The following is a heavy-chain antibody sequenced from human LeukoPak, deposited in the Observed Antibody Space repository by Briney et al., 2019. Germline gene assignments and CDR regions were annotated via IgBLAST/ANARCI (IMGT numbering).Heavy chain of an antibody. D-gene: IGHD6-19*01. J-gene: IGHJ4*02. CDR1: GFTCSTYA. Sequence: GGSLRLSCAASGFTCSTYAMSWVRQAPGKGLEWVSAISGSGVSTYYADSVKGRFTISRDNSKNTLYLQMNSLRAEDTAVYYCAKEEQWLPGDYWGQGTLVTVSS. CDR2: ISGSGVST. V-gene: IGHV3-23*01. CDR3: AKEEQWLPGDY.